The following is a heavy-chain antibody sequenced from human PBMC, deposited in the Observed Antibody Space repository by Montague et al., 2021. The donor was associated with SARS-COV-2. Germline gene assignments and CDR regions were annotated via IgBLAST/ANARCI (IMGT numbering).Heavy chain of an antibody. J-gene: IGHJ4*02. CDR3: ARAAHDYGDYDY. CDR2: ISSSSTYI. V-gene: IGHV3-21*01. Sequence: SLRLSCAASGFTFSRYSMNWVRQAPGKGLEWVSAISSSSTYILHADSVKGRFTISRDNAKNSLYLQVNSLRAEDTAVYYCARAAHDYGDYDYWGQGTLVTVSS. CDR1: GFTFSRYS. D-gene: IGHD4-17*01.